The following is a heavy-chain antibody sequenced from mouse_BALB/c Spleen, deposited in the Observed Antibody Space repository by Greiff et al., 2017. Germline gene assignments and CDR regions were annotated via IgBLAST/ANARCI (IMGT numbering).Heavy chain of an antibody. CDR1: GYSFTSYY. V-gene: IGHV1S135*01. J-gene: IGHJ3*01. CDR2: IDPFNGGT. CDR3: ARGFSTMITSWFAY. Sequence: EVQLQQSGPELMKPGASVKISCKASGYSFTSYYMHWVKQSHGKSLEWIGYIDPFNGGTSYNQKFKGKATLTVDKSSSTAYMHLSSLTSEDSAVYYCARGFSTMITSWFAYWGQGTLVTVSA. D-gene: IGHD2-4*01.